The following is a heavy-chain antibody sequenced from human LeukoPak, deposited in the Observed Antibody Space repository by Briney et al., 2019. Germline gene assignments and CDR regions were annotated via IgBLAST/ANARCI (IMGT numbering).Heavy chain of an antibody. Sequence: PSETLSLTCTVSGGPISSYYWSWIRQPPGKGLEWIGYIYYSGSTNYNPSLKSRVTISVDTSKNQFSLKLSSVTAADTAVYYCARAFWSGYYSFDYWGQGTLVTVSS. CDR3: ARAFWSGYYSFDY. CDR1: GGPISSYY. CDR2: IYYSGST. D-gene: IGHD3-3*01. J-gene: IGHJ4*02. V-gene: IGHV4-59*01.